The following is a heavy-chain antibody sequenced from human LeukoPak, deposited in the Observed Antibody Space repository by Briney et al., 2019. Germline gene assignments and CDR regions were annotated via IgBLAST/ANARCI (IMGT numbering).Heavy chain of an antibody. D-gene: IGHD3-22*01. CDR1: GFTFSSYA. CDR2: ISGSGGST. J-gene: IGHJ4*02. V-gene: IGHV3-23*01. Sequence: SEGSLRLSCAASGFTFSSYAMSWVRQAPGKGLEWVSAISGSGGSTYYADSVKGRFTISRDNSKNTLYLQMNSLRAEDTAVYYCAKYYYDSSGYYCDPIYFDYWGQGTLVTVSS. CDR3: AKYYYDSSGYYCDPIYFDY.